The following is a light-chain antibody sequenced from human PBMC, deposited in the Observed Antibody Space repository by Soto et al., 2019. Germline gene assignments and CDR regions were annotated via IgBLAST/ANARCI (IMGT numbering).Light chain of an antibody. CDR3: QQYDNWPRLT. J-gene: IGKJ4*01. CDR1: QSVSSN. V-gene: IGKV3-15*01. Sequence: IVMTQSPATLSLSPGERATLSCRASQSVSSNLAWYQQQPGQAPRLLISGASTRATGVPARFSGSGSGTEFTLTISTLQSEDFAVYYCQQYDNWPRLTWGGGTKVEIK. CDR2: GAS.